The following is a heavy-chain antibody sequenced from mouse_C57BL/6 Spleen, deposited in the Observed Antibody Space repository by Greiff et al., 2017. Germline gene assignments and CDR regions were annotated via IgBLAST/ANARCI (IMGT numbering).Heavy chain of an antibody. CDR3: ARVGPYSNQFAY. J-gene: IGHJ3*01. CDR1: GFTFSDYY. D-gene: IGHD2-5*01. Sequence: EVKLVESEGGLVQPGSSMKLSCTASGFTFSDYYMAWVRQVPEKGLEWVANINYDGSSTYYLDSLKSRFIISRDNAKNILYLQMSSLKSEDTATYYCARVGPYSNQFAYWGQGTLVTVSA. V-gene: IGHV5-16*01. CDR2: INYDGSST.